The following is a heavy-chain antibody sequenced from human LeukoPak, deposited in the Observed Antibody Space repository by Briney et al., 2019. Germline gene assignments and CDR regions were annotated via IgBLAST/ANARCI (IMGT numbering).Heavy chain of an antibody. CDR2: ISGSGGST. CDR3: AKSGYNRFDY. CDR1: GFTVSSNY. V-gene: IGHV3-23*01. D-gene: IGHD5-24*01. J-gene: IGHJ4*02. Sequence: GGSLRLSCAASGFTVSSNYMSWVGQAPGKGLEWVSAISGSGGSTYYADSVKGRFTISRDNSKNTLYLQMISLRAEDTAVYYCAKSGYNRFDYWGQGTLVTVSS.